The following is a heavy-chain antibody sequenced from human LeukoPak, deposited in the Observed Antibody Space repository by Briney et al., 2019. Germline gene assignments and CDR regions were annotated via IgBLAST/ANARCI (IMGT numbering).Heavy chain of an antibody. CDR1: GGSISSYY. D-gene: IGHD3-10*01. Sequence: SETLSLTCTVSGGSISSYYWSWIRHPPGKGLEWIGYIYYSESTNYNPSLKSRVTISVDPSKNQFSLTLNSVTAADTAVYYCAHFYGSGTYYKAYWGQGTLVTVSP. CDR2: IYYSEST. J-gene: IGHJ4*02. V-gene: IGHV4-59*01. CDR3: AHFYGSGTYYKAY.